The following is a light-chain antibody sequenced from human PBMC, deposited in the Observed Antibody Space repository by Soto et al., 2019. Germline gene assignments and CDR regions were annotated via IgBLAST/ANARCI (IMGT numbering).Light chain of an antibody. CDR3: QQYGRLPYT. CDR2: DIS. V-gene: IGKV3-20*01. J-gene: IGKJ2*01. CDR1: QSVSSDY. Sequence: EIVLTQSPGILSLSPGERATLSCRASQSVSSDYLAWYQQKPGQAPRLLIYDISRRDTGVSDRFSGGGSGTDFTLTISRLEPEDFAVYYCQQYGRLPYTFGQGTKVEIK.